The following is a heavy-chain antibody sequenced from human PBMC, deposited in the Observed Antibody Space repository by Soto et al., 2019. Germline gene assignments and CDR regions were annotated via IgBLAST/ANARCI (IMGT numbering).Heavy chain of an antibody. CDR1: GFTFSSYG. J-gene: IGHJ4*02. V-gene: IGHV3-30*18. D-gene: IGHD3-10*01. CDR2: ISYDGSNK. CDR3: AKDDLWFGELYPYYFDY. Sequence: PGGSLRLSCAASGFTFSSYGMHWVRQAPGKGLEWVAVISYDGSNKYYADSVKGRFTISRDNSKNTLYLQMNSLRAEDTAVYYCAKDDLWFGELYPYYFDYWGQGTLVTVSS.